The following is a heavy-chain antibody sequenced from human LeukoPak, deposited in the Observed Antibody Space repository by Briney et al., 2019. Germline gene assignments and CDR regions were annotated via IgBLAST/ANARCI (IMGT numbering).Heavy chain of an antibody. J-gene: IGHJ4*02. CDR3: ARGATGIAVAGTTPVGCDY. CDR1: GGSISSSNW. D-gene: IGHD6-19*01. Sequence: PSETLSLTCAVSGGSISSSNWWSWVRQPPGKGLEWIGEIYHSGSTNYNPSLKSRVTISVDKSKNQFSLKLSSVTAADTALYYCARGATGIAVAGTTPVGCDYWGQGTLVTVSS. CDR2: IYHSGST. V-gene: IGHV4-4*02.